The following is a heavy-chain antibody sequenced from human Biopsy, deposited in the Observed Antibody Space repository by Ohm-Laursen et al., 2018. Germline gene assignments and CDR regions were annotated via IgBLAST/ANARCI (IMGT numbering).Heavy chain of an antibody. CDR1: GGSISGYY. CDR3: ARATNSTGWPYYYFYGMDV. Sequence: SQTLSLTWSISGGSISGYYWNWIRQSPGKGLEWIGYIWSSGTTDYNPSLQSRVSMSLELSTDQFSLKVDSVTPADTAVYYCARATNSTGWPYYYFYGMDVWGQGTTVTVSS. J-gene: IGHJ6*02. CDR2: IWSSGTT. D-gene: IGHD2/OR15-2a*01. V-gene: IGHV4-59*01.